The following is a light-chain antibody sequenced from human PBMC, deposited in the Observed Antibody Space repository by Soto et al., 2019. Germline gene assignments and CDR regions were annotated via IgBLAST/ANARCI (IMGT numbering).Light chain of an antibody. Sequence: SSELTQPPSVSVAPGQTARITCGGNNIGAYSVYWYQQKPGQAPVLVVYDDTNRPSGIPGRFSGSNSGNTATLTISSVEAGDEAAYYCQVWDSDSDPSYVFGGGTKV. CDR2: DDT. J-gene: IGLJ1*01. CDR1: NIGAYS. CDR3: QVWDSDSDPSYV. V-gene: IGLV3-21*02.